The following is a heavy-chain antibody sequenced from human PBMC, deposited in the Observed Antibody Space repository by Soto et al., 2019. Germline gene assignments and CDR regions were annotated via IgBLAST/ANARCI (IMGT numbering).Heavy chain of an antibody. J-gene: IGHJ5*02. Sequence: ASVKVSCKASGYTFTSYGISWVRQAPGQGLEWMGWISAYNGNTNCAQKLQGRVTMTTDTSTSTAYMELRSLRSDDTAVYYCASTPVHDWFDPWGQGTQVTVSS. CDR1: GYTFTSYG. CDR2: ISAYNGNT. CDR3: ASTPVHDWFDP. V-gene: IGHV1-18*01.